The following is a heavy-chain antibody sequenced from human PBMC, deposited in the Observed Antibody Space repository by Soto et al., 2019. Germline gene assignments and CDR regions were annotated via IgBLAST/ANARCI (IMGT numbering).Heavy chain of an antibody. D-gene: IGHD6-6*01. CDR1: GFTFSSYS. CDR3: ASNPPAIAARPLFYYYYMDV. Sequence: GGSLRLSCAASGFTFSSYSMNWVRQAPGKGLEWVSSISSSSSYIYYADSVKGRFTISRDNAKNSLYLQMNSLRAEDTAVYYCASNPPAIAARPLFYYYYMDVWGKGTTVTVSS. V-gene: IGHV3-21*01. J-gene: IGHJ6*03. CDR2: ISSSSSYI.